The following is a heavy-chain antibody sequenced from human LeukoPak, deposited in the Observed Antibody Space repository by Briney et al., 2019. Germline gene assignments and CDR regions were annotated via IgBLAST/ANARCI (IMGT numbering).Heavy chain of an antibody. V-gene: IGHV1-18*01. D-gene: IGHD2-2*01. CDR3: ARDGTSTNDY. CDR2: ISGNNDNP. Sequence: ASVKVSCKTSGYTFSNFGINWVRQAPGQGLEWMGWISGNNDNPNYGQKFQGRFTVTTDSSTSTAYMELRNLRFDDTAVYYCARDGTSTNDYWGQGTLVTVSS. CDR1: GYTFSNFG. J-gene: IGHJ4*02.